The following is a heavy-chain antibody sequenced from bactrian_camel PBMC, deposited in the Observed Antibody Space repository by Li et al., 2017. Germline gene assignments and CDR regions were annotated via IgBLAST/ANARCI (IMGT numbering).Heavy chain of an antibody. CDR3: AASTNRVCSMVAGNYND. CDR2: IDKTLHT. CDR1: GYSRSTYC. J-gene: IGHJ4*01. Sequence: QVQLVESGGGSVQAGGSLRLSCVASGYSRSTYCMAWFREAPGNQREGVAAIDKTLHTAYADSVKGRFTISKDDAKNTFYLQMSALIPDDTAIYYCAASTNRVCSMVAGNYNDWGQGTQVTVS. V-gene: IGHV3S53*01. D-gene: IGHD2*01.